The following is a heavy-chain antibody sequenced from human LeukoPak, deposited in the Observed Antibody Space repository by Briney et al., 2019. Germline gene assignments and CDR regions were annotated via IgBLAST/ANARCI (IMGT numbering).Heavy chain of an antibody. J-gene: IGHJ4*02. CDR2: IRSKAYGGTT. V-gene: IGHV3-49*03. D-gene: IGHD1-1*01. CDR1: GFTFGDYA. CDR3: ANDGGWGYFDY. Sequence: GGSLRLSCTASGFTFGDYAMSWFRQAPGKGREWVGFIRSKAYGGTTEYAASVKGRFTISRDDSKSIAYLQMNSLKTEDTAVYYCANDGGWGYFDYWGQGTLVTVSS.